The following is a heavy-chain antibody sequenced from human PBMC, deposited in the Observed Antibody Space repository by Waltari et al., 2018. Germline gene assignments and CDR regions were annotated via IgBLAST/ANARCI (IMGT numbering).Heavy chain of an antibody. Sequence: EVQLVESGGGLVQPGGSLRLSCVASGFTFSSYWMPWVRPAPGKGLVWVSRINNDGTSTSCADSVKGRFTISRDNAKNTLYLQMNSLRAEDTAVYYCTRAGYYRFDYWGQGTLATVSS. D-gene: IGHD3-9*01. CDR1: GFTFSSYW. J-gene: IGHJ4*02. CDR2: INNDGTST. CDR3: TRAGYYRFDY. V-gene: IGHV3-74*01.